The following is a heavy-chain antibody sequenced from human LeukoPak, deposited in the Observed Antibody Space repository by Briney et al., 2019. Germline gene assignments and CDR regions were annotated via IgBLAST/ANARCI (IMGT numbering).Heavy chain of an antibody. D-gene: IGHD5-24*01. V-gene: IGHV4-59*01. Sequence: SETLSLTCTVSGGSISSYYWSWIRQPPGKGLEWIGCIYYTGSTNYNPSLKSRVTISVDTSKNQFSLRLSSVTAADTAVYYCARGRDGYNYSFDFWGQGTLVTVSS. CDR2: IYYTGST. J-gene: IGHJ4*02. CDR1: GGSISSYY. CDR3: ARGRDGYNYSFDF.